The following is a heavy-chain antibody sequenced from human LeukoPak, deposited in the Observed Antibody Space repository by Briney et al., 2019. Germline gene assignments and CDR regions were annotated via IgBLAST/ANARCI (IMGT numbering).Heavy chain of an antibody. Sequence: GGSLRLSCAASGFTFRDYSMNWVRQAPGKGPECVSYISPTSSTIFYADSVKGRFTISRDNAKNSLYLQMNSLRAEDTAVYYCARGGGSCDYWGQGTLVTVSS. CDR3: ARGGGSCDY. CDR2: ISPTSSTI. D-gene: IGHD2-15*01. CDR1: GFTFRDYS. V-gene: IGHV3-48*04. J-gene: IGHJ4*02.